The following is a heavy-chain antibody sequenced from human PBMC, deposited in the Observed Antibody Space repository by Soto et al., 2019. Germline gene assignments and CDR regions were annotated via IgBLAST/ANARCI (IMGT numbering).Heavy chain of an antibody. V-gene: IGHV3-23*01. CDR1: GFTFSNYA. D-gene: IGHD6-13*01. CDR3: AKFTAAAGTWVDY. CDR2: ISGGGGTT. J-gene: IGHJ4*02. Sequence: PGGSLRLSCAASGFTFSNYAMSWVRQAPGKGLEWVSAISGGGGTTYYADSVEGRFTISRDNSKNTLYLQMNSLRAEDTAVYYCAKFTAAAGTWVDYWGQGTLVTVSS.